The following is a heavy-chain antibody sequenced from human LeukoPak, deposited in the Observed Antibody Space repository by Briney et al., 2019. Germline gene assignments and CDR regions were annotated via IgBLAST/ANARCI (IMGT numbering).Heavy chain of an antibody. D-gene: IGHD3-22*01. V-gene: IGHV3-48*01. CDR3: ARDPYYYDNSGPDGGY. CDR1: GFTFSTYT. CDR2: ISDSSRSI. J-gene: IGHJ4*02. Sequence: GGSLRLSCAASGFTFSTYTMNWVRQAPGKGPEWVSSISDSSRSIYYADSLRGRFTISRDNAKNLLYLQMSSLTAEDTAVYYCARDPYYYDNSGPDGGYWGQGTLVKVSS.